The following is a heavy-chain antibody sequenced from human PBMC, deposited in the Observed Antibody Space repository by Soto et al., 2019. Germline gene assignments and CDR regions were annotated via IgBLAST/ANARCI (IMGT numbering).Heavy chain of an antibody. CDR2: MWFDGANK. CDR3: ARGRHQTFEY. V-gene: IGHV3-33*01. Sequence: QVQLVESGGGVVQPGMSLRLSCAATGFSVSDFAIHWVRQAPGKGLEWVAVMWFDGANKYYADSVKGRFTLSRDTSKNTVFLQMNSLRAQDTAVYYCARGRHQTFEYWGQGALFSVSS. CDR1: GFSVSDFA. J-gene: IGHJ4*02.